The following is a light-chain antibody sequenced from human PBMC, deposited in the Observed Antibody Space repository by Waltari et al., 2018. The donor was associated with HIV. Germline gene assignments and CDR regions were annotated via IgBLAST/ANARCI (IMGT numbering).Light chain of an antibody. Sequence: QSALTQPASVSGSPGPSLTISCTGTRSDIGDYDFVAWYQQHPGKAPKLMIYDVIQRPSGVSFRFSGSKSGNTASLTISGLQAEDEADYYCSSYSRTSTFVFGPGTKVTVL. CDR3: SSYSRTSTFV. J-gene: IGLJ1*01. V-gene: IGLV2-14*03. CDR2: DVI. CDR1: RSDIGDYDF.